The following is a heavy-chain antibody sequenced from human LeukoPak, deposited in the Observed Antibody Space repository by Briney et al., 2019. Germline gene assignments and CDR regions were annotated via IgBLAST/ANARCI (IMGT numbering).Heavy chain of an antibody. V-gene: IGHV1-69*04. CDR1: GGTFSSYT. J-gene: IGHJ4*02. Sequence: GSSVKVSCKASGGTFSSYTISWVRQAPGQGLEWMGRIIPILGIANYAQKFQGRVTITADKSTSTAYMELSSLRSEDTAVYYCARDRSQGYYDSSGYSIDYWGRGTLVTVSS. CDR3: ARDRSQGYYDSSGYSIDY. D-gene: IGHD3-22*01. CDR2: IIPILGIA.